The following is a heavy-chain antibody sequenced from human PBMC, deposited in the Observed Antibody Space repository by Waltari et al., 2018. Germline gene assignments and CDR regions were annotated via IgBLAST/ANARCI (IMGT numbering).Heavy chain of an antibody. V-gene: IGHV3-48*04. CDR2: ISSSSSTI. CDR3: ARETPAEYCGGDCIRYWYFDL. D-gene: IGHD2-21*01. Sequence: EVQLVESGGGLVQPGGSLRLSCAASGFTFSSYSMNWVRQAPGKGLEWVSYISSSSSTIYYADSVKGRFTISRDNAKNSLYLQMNSLRAEDTAVYYCARETPAEYCGGDCIRYWYFDLWGRGTLVTVSS. J-gene: IGHJ2*01. CDR1: GFTFSSYS.